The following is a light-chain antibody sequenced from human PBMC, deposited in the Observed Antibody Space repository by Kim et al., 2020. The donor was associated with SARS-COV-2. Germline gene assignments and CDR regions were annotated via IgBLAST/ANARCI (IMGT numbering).Light chain of an antibody. CDR1: RLGDKY. Sequence: VSPGKTASITCSGDRLGDKYASWYQQKPGRSPVLVIYNDSRRPSGIPERFSGSNSGNTATLTISGTQAIDEADYYCQAWDNNNGVFGGGTQLTVL. CDR3: QAWDNNNGV. J-gene: IGLJ3*02. V-gene: IGLV3-1*01. CDR2: NDS.